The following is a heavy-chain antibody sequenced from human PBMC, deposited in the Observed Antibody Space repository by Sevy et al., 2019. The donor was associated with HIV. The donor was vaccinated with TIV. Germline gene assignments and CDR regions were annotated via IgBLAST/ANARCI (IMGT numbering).Heavy chain of an antibody. D-gene: IGHD3-22*01. CDR3: GRGRYYYVTSGSDAFDI. CDR2: ISYDGRNK. CDR1: GFTFSNYA. Sequence: GGSLRLSCSASGFTFSNYAMHWVRQAPGKGLEWVAVISYDGRNKYYADSVKGRFTISRDNSKNTVYLQMNSLRAEDTAVSYCGRGRYYYVTSGSDAFDIWGQGTMVTVSS. J-gene: IGHJ3*02. V-gene: IGHV3-30*04.